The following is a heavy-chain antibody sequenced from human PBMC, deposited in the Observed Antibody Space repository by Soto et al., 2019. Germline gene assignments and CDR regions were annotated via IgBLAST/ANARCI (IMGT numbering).Heavy chain of an antibody. D-gene: IGHD6-13*01. Sequence: SVKVSCKASGGTFSSYAISWVRQAPGQGLEWMGGIIPIFGTANYAQKFQGRVTITADESTSTAYMELSSLRSEDTAVYYCARRRGSSSWYYYYGMDVWGQGTTVTVSS. CDR1: GGTFSSYA. CDR3: ARRRGSSSWYYYYGMDV. V-gene: IGHV1-69*13. J-gene: IGHJ6*02. CDR2: IIPIFGTA.